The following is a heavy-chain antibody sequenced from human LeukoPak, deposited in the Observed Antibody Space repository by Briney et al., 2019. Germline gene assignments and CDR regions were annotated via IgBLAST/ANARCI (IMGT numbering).Heavy chain of an antibody. Sequence: SETLSLTCSVSGGSINSRSNYWGWIRQPPGKGLEWIGNIYYSGSTYYNPSLKSRVSISVDTSKNQFYMKWSSVTAADTAVYYCASLKKSIVAPGTPKYHYYYMDVWGKGTTVTVSS. D-gene: IGHD6-13*01. CDR1: GGSINSRSNY. V-gene: IGHV4-39*01. J-gene: IGHJ6*03. CDR2: IYYSGST. CDR3: ASLKKSIVAPGTPKYHYYYMDV.